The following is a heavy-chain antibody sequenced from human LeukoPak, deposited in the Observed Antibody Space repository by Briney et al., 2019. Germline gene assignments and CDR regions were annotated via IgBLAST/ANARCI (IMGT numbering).Heavy chain of an antibody. Sequence: GASVKVSCKASGYTFTGYYMHWVRQAPGQGLEWMGWINPNSGGTNYAQKFQGRVTMTRNTSISTAYMELSSLRSEDTAVYYCWGSAASANDAFDIWGQGTMVTVSS. CDR2: INPNSGGT. CDR3: WGSAASANDAFDI. V-gene: IGHV1-2*02. J-gene: IGHJ3*02. D-gene: IGHD3-16*01. CDR1: GYTFTGYY.